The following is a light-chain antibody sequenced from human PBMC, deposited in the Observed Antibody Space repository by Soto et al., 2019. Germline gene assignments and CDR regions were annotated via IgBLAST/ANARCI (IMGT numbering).Light chain of an antibody. J-gene: IGKJ1*01. CDR2: AAS. CDR1: QSISSF. CDR3: QHSYGSFWT. Sequence: DIQMTQSPSSLSASVGDRVTITCRASQSISSFLNWYQQKPGKASKFLIYAASSLQSGVPSRFSGSGSGTEFTLTISSLQPEDFATYYCQHSYGSFWTFGQGTKVEIK. V-gene: IGKV1-39*01.